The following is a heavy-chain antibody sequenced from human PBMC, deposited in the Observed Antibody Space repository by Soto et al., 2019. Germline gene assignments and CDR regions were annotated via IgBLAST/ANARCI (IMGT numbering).Heavy chain of an antibody. D-gene: IGHD7-27*01. V-gene: IGHV1-69*02. CDR2: IIPILGIA. CDR1: GGTFSSYT. CDR3: ARLNWGWGKSTQPGGDY. Sequence: QVQLVQSGAEVKKPGSSVKVSCKASGGTFSSYTISWVRQAPGQGLEWMGRIIPILGIANYAQKFQGRVTSTADKSTSTAYMELSSLRSEDTAVYYCARLNWGWGKSTQPGGDYWGQGTLVTVSS. J-gene: IGHJ4*02.